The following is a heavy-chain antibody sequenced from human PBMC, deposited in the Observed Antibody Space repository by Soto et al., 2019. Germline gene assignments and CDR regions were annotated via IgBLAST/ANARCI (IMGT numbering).Heavy chain of an antibody. Sequence: SETLSLTCTVSGGSISSGVYYWSWIRQHPGKGLEWIGYIYYSGSTYYNPSLKSRVTISVDTSKNQFSLKLSSVTAADTAVYYCARGGGMTTVTTFGYWGQGTLVTVSS. J-gene: IGHJ4*02. D-gene: IGHD4-17*01. CDR3: ARGGGMTTVTTFGY. CDR1: GGSISSGVYY. CDR2: IYYSGST. V-gene: IGHV4-31*03.